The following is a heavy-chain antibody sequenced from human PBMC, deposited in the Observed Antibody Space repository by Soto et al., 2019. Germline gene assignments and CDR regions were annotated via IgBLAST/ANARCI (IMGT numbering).Heavy chain of an antibody. V-gene: IGHV3-30-3*01. D-gene: IGHD6-19*01. CDR1: GFTFSSYA. J-gene: IGHJ4*02. CDR2: ISYDGSNK. CDR3: ARDWALAVAGTMDY. Sequence: PGGSLRLSCAASGFTFSSYAMHWVRQAPGKGLEWVAVISYDGSNKYYADSVKGRFTISRDNSKNTLYLQMNSLRAEDTAVYYCARDWALAVAGTMDYWGQGTLVTVS.